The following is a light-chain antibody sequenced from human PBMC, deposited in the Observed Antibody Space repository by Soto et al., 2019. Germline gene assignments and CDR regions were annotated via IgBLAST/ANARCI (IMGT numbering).Light chain of an antibody. CDR2: GAS. Sequence: EILMTQSPATLSVSPGERATLSCRASQSVSSNLAWYQQKPGQAPRLLIYGASTRATGIPARLSGSGSGTEFTLTTSSLKSEDFAVYYCQQYNNWPPHTFGGGTKVEIK. V-gene: IGKV3-15*01. J-gene: IGKJ4*01. CDR1: QSVSSN. CDR3: QQYNNWPPHT.